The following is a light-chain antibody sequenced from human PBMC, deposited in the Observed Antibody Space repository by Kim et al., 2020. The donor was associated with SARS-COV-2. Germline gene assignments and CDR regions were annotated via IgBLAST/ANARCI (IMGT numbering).Light chain of an antibody. J-gene: IGLJ3*02. V-gene: IGLV3-1*01. CDR2: QDS. Sequence: VSPGQTASITCSGDKLGDKYACWYQQKPGQSPVLVIYQDSKRPSGIPERFSGSNSGNTATLTISGTQAMDEADYYCQAWDSSTAEFGGGTQLTVL. CDR3: QAWDSSTAE. CDR1: KLGDKY.